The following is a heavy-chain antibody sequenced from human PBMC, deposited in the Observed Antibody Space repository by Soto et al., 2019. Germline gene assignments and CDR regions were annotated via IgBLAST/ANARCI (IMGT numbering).Heavy chain of an antibody. CDR3: ATTCDSSTYYSPACAEYFHH. CDR2: INGGNGDT. J-gene: IGHJ1*01. Sequence: ASVKASSKASGSTYTGYALHWVRQAPGQSLEWMGWINGGNGDTRYSQNFQGRATMTRDTSASTAYLELSSLRSEDSAVYYCATTCDSSTYYSPACAEYFHHWGRGTLVTVSS. V-gene: IGHV1-3*01. CDR1: GSTYTGYA. D-gene: IGHD3-22*01.